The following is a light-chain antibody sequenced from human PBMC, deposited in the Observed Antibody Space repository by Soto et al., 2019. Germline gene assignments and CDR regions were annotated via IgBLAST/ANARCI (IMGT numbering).Light chain of an antibody. J-gene: IGKJ4*01. V-gene: IGKV1-9*01. Sequence: IQLTQSPSSLPASVGDRVTITCRASQGITTYLAWYQQKPGKAPKLLIYAASALQSGVPSRFSGSGSGTDFTLTISSLQPEDFATYYCQQYNSLSSVSFGGGTKVEI. CDR2: AAS. CDR3: QQYNSLSSVS. CDR1: QGITTY.